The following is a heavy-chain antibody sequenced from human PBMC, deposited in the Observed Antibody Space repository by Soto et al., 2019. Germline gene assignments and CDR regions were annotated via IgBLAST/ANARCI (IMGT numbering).Heavy chain of an antibody. CDR1: GFTFSEYA. J-gene: IGHJ4*02. CDR2: VSHDGRNT. CDR3: AKGGRQWLLTSDFNY. Sequence: VQLVESGGGVVQPGRSLRLSCAASGFTFSEYAMHWVRQAPGKGLEWVAVVSHDGRNTHYADSVKGRFTISRDSSKNTVSLEVTSLRAEDTAVYYCAKGGRQWLLTSDFNYWGQGALVTVTS. D-gene: IGHD6-19*01. V-gene: IGHV3-30*18.